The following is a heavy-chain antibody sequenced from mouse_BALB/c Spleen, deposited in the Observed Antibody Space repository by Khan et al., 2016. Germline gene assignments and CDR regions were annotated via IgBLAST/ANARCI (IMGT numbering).Heavy chain of an antibody. V-gene: IGHV1-7*01. CDR3: ARDLDY. Sequence: QVQLQQSGAELAKPGASVKMSCKASAYTFTTYWMHWVEQRPGQGLEWIGYINPSTGYTEYNQKFKDKATLTADKSSSTAYMQLSSLTSEDSAVYYCARDLDYWGQGTTLTVSS. CDR2: INPSTGYT. J-gene: IGHJ2*01. CDR1: AYTFTTYW.